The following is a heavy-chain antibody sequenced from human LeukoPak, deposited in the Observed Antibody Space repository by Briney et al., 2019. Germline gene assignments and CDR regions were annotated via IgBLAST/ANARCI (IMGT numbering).Heavy chain of an antibody. J-gene: IGHJ5*02. D-gene: IGHD2-2*01. CDR2: INHSGST. CDR3: ARGVIVVVPAARVHNWFDP. Sequence: SKTLSLTCAVYGGSFSGYYWSWIRQPPGKGLEWIGEINHSGSTNYNPSLKSRVTISVDTSKNQFSLKLSSVTAADTAVYYCARGVIVVVPAARVHNWFDPWGQGTLVTVSS. V-gene: IGHV4-34*01. CDR1: GGSFSGYY.